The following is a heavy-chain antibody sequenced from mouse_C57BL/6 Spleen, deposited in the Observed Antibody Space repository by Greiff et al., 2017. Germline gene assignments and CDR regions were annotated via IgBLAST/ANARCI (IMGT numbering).Heavy chain of an antibody. CDR2: IDPNSGGT. J-gene: IGHJ1*03. CDR1: GYTFTSYW. CDR3: ARGVTTVVGDLYFDG. V-gene: IGHV1-62-3*01. D-gene: IGHD1-1*01. Sequence: QVQLQQPGAELVKPGASVKLSSKASGYTFTSYWMHWVKQRPGRGLEWIGRIDPNSGGTKYNEKFKSKATLTVDKPSSTAYMQLSSLTSEASAVYDGARGVTTVVGDLYFDGWGTGTTVTFAS.